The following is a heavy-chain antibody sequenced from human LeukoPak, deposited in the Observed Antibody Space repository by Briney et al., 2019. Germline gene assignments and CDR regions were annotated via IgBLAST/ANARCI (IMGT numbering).Heavy chain of an antibody. CDR2: ISGSGGST. CDR1: GFTFSSYG. D-gene: IGHD3/OR15-3a*01. J-gene: IGHJ2*01. V-gene: IGHV3-23*01. CDR3: AKDWTGTKPFDL. Sequence: GGSLRLSCAASGFTFSSYGMNWVRQAPGKGLEWVSAISGSGGSTYYADSVKGRFTISRDNSKNTLYLQMNSLRAEDTAVYYCAKDWTGTKPFDLWGRGTLVTVSS.